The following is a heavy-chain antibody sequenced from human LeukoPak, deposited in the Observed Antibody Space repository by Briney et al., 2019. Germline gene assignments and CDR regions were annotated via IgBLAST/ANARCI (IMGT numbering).Heavy chain of an antibody. Sequence: NAGGSLRLSCAASGFTFSNYNMNWVRQAPGKGLEWVSVISSSSRYMYYADSVKVRFTISRDNAKNSLYLQMNSLRAEDTAVYYCARVSTAVSLAIDYWGQGTLVTVST. D-gene: IGHD6-13*01. CDR1: GFTFSNYN. J-gene: IGHJ4*02. CDR2: ISSSSRYM. CDR3: ARVSTAVSLAIDY. V-gene: IGHV3-21*06.